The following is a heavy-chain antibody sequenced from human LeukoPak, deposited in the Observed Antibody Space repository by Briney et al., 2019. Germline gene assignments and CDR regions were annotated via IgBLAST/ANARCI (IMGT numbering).Heavy chain of an antibody. CDR2: IYYSGST. J-gene: IGHJ4*02. Sequence: MPSETLSLTCTVSGVSISSYYWSWIRQPPGKGLEWIGYIYYSGSTNYNPSLKSRVTISVDTSKNQFSLKLSSVTAADTAVYYCARGAKQQLGFDYWGQGTLVTVSS. CDR3: ARGAKQQLGFDY. D-gene: IGHD6-13*01. V-gene: IGHV4-59*12. CDR1: GVSISSYY.